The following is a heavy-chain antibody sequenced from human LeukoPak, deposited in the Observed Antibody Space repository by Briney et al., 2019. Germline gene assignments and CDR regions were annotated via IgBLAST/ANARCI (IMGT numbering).Heavy chain of an antibody. V-gene: IGHV4-39*01. CDR3: ARQPVTGIFLNWHFDL. D-gene: IGHD2-15*01. Sequence: SETLSLTCTVSGSSISTTTFCWGWIRQPPGKGLEWIGSIYSGRTTYYNPSLKSRVSISGDSSKDQFSLKVTSVTAADTAVYFCARQPVTGIFLNWHFDLWGRGTLLTVSS. J-gene: IGHJ2*01. CDR2: IYSGRTT. CDR1: GSSISTTTFC.